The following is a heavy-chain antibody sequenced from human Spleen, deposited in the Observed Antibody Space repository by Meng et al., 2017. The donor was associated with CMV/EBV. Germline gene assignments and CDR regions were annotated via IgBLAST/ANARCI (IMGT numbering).Heavy chain of an antibody. CDR1: GFTIDDYA. D-gene: IGHD6-6*01. J-gene: IGHJ4*02. CDR3: AKASGGRIAAPGDYFDY. V-gene: IGHV3-9*03. Sequence: GGSLRLSCAASGFTIDDYAMHWVRQAPGKGLEWVSGISWNSGSIGYADSVKGRFTISRDNAKNSLYLQMNSLRAEDMALYYCAKASGGRIAAPGDYFDYWGQGTLVTVSS. CDR2: ISWNSGSI.